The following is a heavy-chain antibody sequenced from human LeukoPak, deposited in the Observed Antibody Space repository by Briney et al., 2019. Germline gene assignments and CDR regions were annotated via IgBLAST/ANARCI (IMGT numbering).Heavy chain of an antibody. CDR2: IGSSSSPI. CDR3: ARDQAYSFDY. J-gene: IGHJ4*02. D-gene: IGHD4-11*01. V-gene: IGHV3-48*01. Sequence: GGSLRLSCAASGFTFSAYSMNWVRQAPEKGLEWVSYIGSSSSPIYYADSVKGRFTISRDNAKNSLYLQMDSLRAEDTAVYYCARDQAYSFDYWGQGTLVTVSS. CDR1: GFTFSAYS.